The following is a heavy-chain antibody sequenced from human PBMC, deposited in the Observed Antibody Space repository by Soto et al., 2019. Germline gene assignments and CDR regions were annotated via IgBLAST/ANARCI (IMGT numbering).Heavy chain of an antibody. CDR2: IWYDGTQK. CDR1: GFTFNTYS. D-gene: IGHD4-17*01. J-gene: IGHJ4*02. Sequence: QVQLEESGGGVVQPGRSLRLSCEASGFTFNTYSMHWVRQPPGKGLEWRVAIWYDGTQKYYADSVKVRFIISRDNAKKTLYVEINSLRAEDTAVYYCARAGGTTVTGLWHFDSWGQGTLVTVSS. CDR3: ARAGGTTVTGLWHFDS. V-gene: IGHV3-33*01.